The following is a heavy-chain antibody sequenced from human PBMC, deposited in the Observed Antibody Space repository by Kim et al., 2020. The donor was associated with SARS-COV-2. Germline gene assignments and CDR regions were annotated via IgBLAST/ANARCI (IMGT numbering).Heavy chain of an antibody. CDR1: GGSISSSSYY. Sequence: SETLSLTCTVSGGSISSSSYYWGWIRQPPGKGLEWIGSIYYSGSTYYNPSLKSRVTISVDTSKNQFSLKLSSVTAADTAVYYCARHPTEEARHYSNYVFVGGLCWFDPWGQGTLVTVSS. V-gene: IGHV4-39*01. CDR3: ARHPTEEARHYSNYVFVGGLCWFDP. D-gene: IGHD4-4*01. J-gene: IGHJ5*02. CDR2: IYYSGST.